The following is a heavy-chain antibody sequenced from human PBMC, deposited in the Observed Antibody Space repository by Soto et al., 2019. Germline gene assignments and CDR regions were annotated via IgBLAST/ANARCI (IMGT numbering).Heavy chain of an antibody. CDR3: AREAIVVEVATMDDAFDI. J-gene: IGHJ3*02. CDR1: GFTFSSHY. D-gene: IGHD2-15*01. CDR2: IKQDGSDK. V-gene: IGHV3-7*03. Sequence: PGGSLRLSCAASGFTFSSHYMSWVRQAPGKGLEWVANIKQDGSDKYYVDSVKGRFTISRDNAKNSLFLQMNSLGAEDTGVYYCAREAIVVEVATMDDAFDIWGQGTVVTV.